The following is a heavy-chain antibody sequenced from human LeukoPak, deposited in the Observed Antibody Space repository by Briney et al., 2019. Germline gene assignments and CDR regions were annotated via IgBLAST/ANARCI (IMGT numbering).Heavy chain of an antibody. CDR1: GFTFSSYG. J-gene: IGHJ4*02. D-gene: IGHD6-19*01. CDR3: ARGTYSSGWYPDYFDY. CDR2: IWYDGSNK. V-gene: IGHV3-33*01. Sequence: PGRSLRLSCAASGFTFSSYGMHWVRQAPGKGLEWVAVIWYDGSNKYYADSVKGRFTISRDNAKDSLYLQMISLRAEDTAVYYCARGTYSSGWYPDYFDYWGQGTLVTVSS.